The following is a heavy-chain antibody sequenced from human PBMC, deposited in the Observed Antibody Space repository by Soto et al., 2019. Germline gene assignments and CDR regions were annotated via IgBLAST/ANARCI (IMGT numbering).Heavy chain of an antibody. CDR3: ARTLGSYGSGRFDY. V-gene: IGHV1-69*13. Sequence: ASVKVSCKASGGTFSSYAISWVRQAPGQGLEWMGGIIPIFGTANYAQKSQGRVTITADESTSTAYMELSSLRSEDTAVYYCARTLGSYGSGRFDYWGQGTLVTVSS. J-gene: IGHJ4*02. CDR2: IIPIFGTA. CDR1: GGTFSSYA. D-gene: IGHD3-10*01.